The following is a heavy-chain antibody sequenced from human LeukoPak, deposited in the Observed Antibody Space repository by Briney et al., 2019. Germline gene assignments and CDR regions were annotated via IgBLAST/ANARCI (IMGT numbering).Heavy chain of an antibody. CDR3: AKGGWLDD. CDR1: GFNFNKYD. V-gene: IGHV3-23*01. D-gene: IGHD6-19*01. J-gene: IGHJ4*02. CDR2: ITGRSDKT. Sequence: GGSLRLSCAASGFNFNKYDMTWARQAPGKGLEWVSTITGRSDKTYCTDSVKGRFVTSRDNSKDTLYLQMNSLRAEDTALYYCAKGGWLDDLGQGALVTVSS.